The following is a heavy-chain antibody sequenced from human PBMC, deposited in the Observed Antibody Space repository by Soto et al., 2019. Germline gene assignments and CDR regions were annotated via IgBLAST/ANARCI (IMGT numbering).Heavy chain of an antibody. CDR1: GFTFSSYW. Sequence: GGSLRLSCAASGFTFSSYWMHWVRQVPGKGLVWVSRIKGDETNTGYADSVKGRFTISRDNVKNTLYLQMNSLRAEDTAVYYCARGLSGYYGFDYWGQGTLVTVSS. V-gene: IGHV3-74*01. CDR2: IKGDETNT. CDR3: ARGLSGYYGFDY. J-gene: IGHJ4*02. D-gene: IGHD5-12*01.